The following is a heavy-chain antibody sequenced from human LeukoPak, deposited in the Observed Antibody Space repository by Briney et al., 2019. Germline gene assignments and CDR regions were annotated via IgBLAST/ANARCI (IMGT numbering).Heavy chain of an antibody. J-gene: IGHJ4*02. CDR1: GFTFSSYA. CDR3: AREPQY. V-gene: IGHV3-30-3*01. CDR2: ISYDGSNK. Sequence: GGSLRLSCAASGFTFSSYAMHWVRQAPGKGLEWVAVISYDGSNKYYADSVKGRFTISRDNSKNTLYLQMNSLRPDDTAVYYCAREPQYWGQGTLIIVSS.